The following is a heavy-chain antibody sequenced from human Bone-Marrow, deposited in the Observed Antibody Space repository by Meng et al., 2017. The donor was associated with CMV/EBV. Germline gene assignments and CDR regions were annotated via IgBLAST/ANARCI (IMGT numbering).Heavy chain of an antibody. CDR3: AKAPYEYDSSGYDY. Sequence: GESLKISCAASGFRFNNYGMHWFRQAPGKGLEWVTFIRYDGGRTFYADSVEGRFTVSRDSSKNTLYLQMNSLRLDDTAVYYCAKAPYEYDSSGYDYWGQRTLVAASS. CDR2: IRYDGGRT. D-gene: IGHD3-22*01. J-gene: IGHJ4*02. V-gene: IGHV3-30*02. CDR1: GFRFNNYG.